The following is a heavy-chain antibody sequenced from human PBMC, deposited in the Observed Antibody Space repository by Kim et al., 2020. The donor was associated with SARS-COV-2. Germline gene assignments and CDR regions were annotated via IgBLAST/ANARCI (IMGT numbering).Heavy chain of an antibody. J-gene: IGHJ3*02. Sequence: GGSLRLSCAASGFTVSSNYMSWVRQAPGKGLEWVSVIYSCGSTYYAEAVKGRFTISRDNSKNTLYLQMNSLRAEDTAVYYCARVRRDAFDIWGQGTVGT. CDR3: ARVRRDAFDI. CDR2: IYSCGST. CDR1: GFTVSSNY. V-gene: IGHV3-53*01. D-gene: IGHD1-1*01.